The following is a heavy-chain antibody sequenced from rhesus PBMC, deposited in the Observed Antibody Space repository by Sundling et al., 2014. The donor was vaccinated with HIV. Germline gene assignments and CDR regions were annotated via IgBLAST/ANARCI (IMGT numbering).Heavy chain of an antibody. Sequence: EVQLVESGGGLVQPGGSLRLSCAASGIIFSSYGMYWVRQAPGKGLEWISGISSGGGTTYYADSVKGRFTISRDNSKNTLSLQMNSLRAEDTAVYYCAKDRVWTGYFTKGFDYWGQGVLVTVSS. CDR2: ISSGGGTT. V-gene: IGHV3S42*01. D-gene: IGHD3-3*01. J-gene: IGHJ4*01. CDR1: GIIFSSYG. CDR3: AKDRVWTGYFTKGFDY.